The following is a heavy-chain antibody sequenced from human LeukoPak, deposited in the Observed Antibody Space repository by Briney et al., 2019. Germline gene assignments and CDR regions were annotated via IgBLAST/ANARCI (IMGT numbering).Heavy chain of an antibody. V-gene: IGHV4-61*01. Sequence: SETLSLTCTVSGGSVSSGSYYWSWIRQPPGKGLEWIGYIYYSGSTNYNPSLKSRVTISVDTSKNQFSLKLSSVTAADTAVYYWGRARARPPPDYWGQETLVPASS. CDR3: GRARARPPPDY. J-gene: IGHJ4*02. CDR1: GGSVSSGSYY. CDR2: IYYSGST. D-gene: IGHD5-12*01.